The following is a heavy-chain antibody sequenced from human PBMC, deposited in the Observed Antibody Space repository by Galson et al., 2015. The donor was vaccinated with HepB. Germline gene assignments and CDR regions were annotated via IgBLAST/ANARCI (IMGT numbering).Heavy chain of an antibody. V-gene: IGHV3-30-3*01. CDR1: GFTFSSYA. D-gene: IGHD5-18*01. J-gene: IGHJ4*02. CDR3: ARVRVWIQLWLLDY. CDR2: ISYDGSNK. Sequence: SLILSCAASGFTFSSYAMHWARQAPGKGLEWVAIISYDGSNKYYADSVKGRFTISRDNSKNTLYLQMNSLRAEDTAVYYCARVRVWIQLWLLDYWGQGTLVTVSS.